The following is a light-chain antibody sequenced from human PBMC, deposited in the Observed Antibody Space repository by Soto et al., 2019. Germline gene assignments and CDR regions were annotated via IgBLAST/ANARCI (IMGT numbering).Light chain of an antibody. CDR2: AAS. V-gene: IGKV3-20*01. J-gene: IGKJ1*01. CDR1: QSMTRTY. CDR3: QQYGSSPRT. Sequence: EVLRSPGPLCLTTGERVTLSGRASQSMTRTYRAWYQKKPGQAPRLLIYAASIRAPGIPDKFSGSGSGTDFTLTIRRLEPEDFAVYYCQQYGSSPRTFGQGTKV.